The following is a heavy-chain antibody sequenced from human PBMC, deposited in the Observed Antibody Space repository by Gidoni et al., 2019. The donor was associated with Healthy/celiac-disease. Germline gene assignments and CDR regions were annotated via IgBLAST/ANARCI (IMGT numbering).Heavy chain of an antibody. Sequence: EVQLVAAGGGMGKPGGSLSLHCAASGFPVSSYSMNWVRQAPAKGLEWVSSISSSSSYIYYADSVKGRFTISRDNAKNSLYLQMNSLRASDTSVYYCARERTLTRLYYYYGMDVWGQGTTFTVSS. J-gene: IGHJ6*02. V-gene: IGHV3-21*01. D-gene: IGHD3-16*01. CDR2: ISSSSSYI. CDR1: GFPVSSYS. CDR3: ARERTLTRLYYYYGMDV.